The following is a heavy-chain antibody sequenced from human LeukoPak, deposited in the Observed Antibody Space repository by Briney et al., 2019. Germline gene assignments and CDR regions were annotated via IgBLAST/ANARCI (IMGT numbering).Heavy chain of an antibody. CDR2: VTPNSGVT. CDR3: ARQGALVKGIDY. V-gene: IGHV1-2*02. CDR1: GYTFTGYY. D-gene: IGHD6-13*01. Sequence: ASVKVSFKASGYTFTGYYMHWVRQAPGQGLEWMGWVTPNSGVTNYAQKFQGRVTMTRDTSISTVYMELSRLRSDNTAVYYCARQGALVKGIDYWGQGTLVTVSS. J-gene: IGHJ4*02.